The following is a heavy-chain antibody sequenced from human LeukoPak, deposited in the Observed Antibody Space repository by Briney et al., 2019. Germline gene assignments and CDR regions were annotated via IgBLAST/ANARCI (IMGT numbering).Heavy chain of an antibody. V-gene: IGHV1-2*02. J-gene: IGHJ5*02. CDR2: INPNSRGT. CDR3: ARAPDSSGWQNWFDP. CDR1: GYTFTRYY. D-gene: IGHD6-19*01. Sequence: ASVKVSCKASGYTFTRYYMHWVRQAPGQGLEWMAWINPNSRGTNYAQKFQGRVTMTRQTSISTAYMELSRLRSDATAVYYCARAPDSSGWQNWFDPWGQGTLVTVSS.